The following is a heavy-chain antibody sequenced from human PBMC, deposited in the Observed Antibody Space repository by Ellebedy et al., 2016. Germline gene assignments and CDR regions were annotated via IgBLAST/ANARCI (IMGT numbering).Heavy chain of an antibody. V-gene: IGHV3-23*01. J-gene: IGHJ4*02. D-gene: IGHD1-14*01. CDR3: ARRGGRPGWYFDY. CDR1: GFTFSTYD. Sequence: GGSLRLXCAASGFTFSTYDMSWVRQAPGKGLEWVTGISKSDGATYYADSVKGRFTISRDNSKNTLYLQMNSLRAEDTAVYYCARRGGRPGWYFDYWGQGTLVTVSS. CDR2: ISKSDGAT.